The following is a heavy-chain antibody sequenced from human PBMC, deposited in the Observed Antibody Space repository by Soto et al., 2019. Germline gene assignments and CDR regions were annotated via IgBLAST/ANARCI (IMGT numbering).Heavy chain of an antibody. CDR1: GFTFNAYA. D-gene: IGHD4-4*01. J-gene: IGHJ4*02. CDR2: IGGSGGNR. CDR3: ARVASDYINSVDH. Sequence: EVQLLESGGGLVQPGGSLRLSCAASGFTFNAYAMNWVRQAPGKGLEWVSAIGGSGGNRYYAASVKGRFTISRDNSKDTVDLQMNRLRVEDTAVYYCARVASDYINSVDHWGQGILVTVSS. V-gene: IGHV3-23*01.